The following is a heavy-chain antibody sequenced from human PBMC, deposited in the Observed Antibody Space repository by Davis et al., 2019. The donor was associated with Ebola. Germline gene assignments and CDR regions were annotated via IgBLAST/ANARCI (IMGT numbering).Heavy chain of an antibody. Sequence: MPSETLSLTCTVSGGSVSSGSYYWSWIRQPPGKGLEWIGEINHSGSTNYNPSLKSRVTISVDTSKNQFSLKLSSVTAADTAVYYCARDRLRRFDYWGQGTLVTVSS. CDR2: INHSGST. D-gene: IGHD4-17*01. J-gene: IGHJ4*02. V-gene: IGHV4-61*01. CDR1: GGSVSSGSYY. CDR3: ARDRLRRFDY.